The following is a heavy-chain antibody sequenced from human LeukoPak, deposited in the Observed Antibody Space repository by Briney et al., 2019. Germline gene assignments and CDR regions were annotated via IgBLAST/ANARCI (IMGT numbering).Heavy chain of an antibody. V-gene: IGHV5-51*01. CDR1: GYSFTSYW. D-gene: IGHD3-10*01. CDR3: ARPGKWFGELTDGMDV. J-gene: IGHJ6*04. CDR2: IYPGDSDT. Sequence: GESLKISCKGSGYSFTSYWIGWVRQMPGKGLEGMGFIYPGDSDTRYSPSFQGQVTISADKSISNAYLQWSSLKASDTAMYYCARPGKWFGELTDGMDVWGKGTTVTVSS.